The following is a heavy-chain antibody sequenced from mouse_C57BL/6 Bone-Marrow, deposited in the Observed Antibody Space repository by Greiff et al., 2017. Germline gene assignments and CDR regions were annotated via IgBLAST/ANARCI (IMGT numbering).Heavy chain of an antibody. D-gene: IGHD1-1*01. CDR3: ARWRITTVVAPFAY. Sequence: QVQLKQSGAELARPGASVKLSCKASGYTFTSYGISWVKQRTGQGLEWIGEIYPRSGNTYYNEKFKGKATLTADKSSSTAYMELRSLTSEDSAVYFCARWRITTVVAPFAYWGQGTLVTVSA. CDR1: GYTFTSYG. CDR2: IYPRSGNT. J-gene: IGHJ3*01. V-gene: IGHV1-81*01.